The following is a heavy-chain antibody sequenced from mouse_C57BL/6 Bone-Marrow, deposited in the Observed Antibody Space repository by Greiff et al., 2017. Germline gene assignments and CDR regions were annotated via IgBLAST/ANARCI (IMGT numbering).Heavy chain of an antibody. J-gene: IGHJ2*01. CDR2: INPNNGGT. CDR1: GYTFTDYY. Sequence: EVQLQQSGPELVKPGASVKISCKASGYTFTDYYMNWVKQSHGKSLEWIGDINPNNGGTSYNQKFKGKATLTVDKSSSTAYMELRSLTSEDSAVYYCARKEAHYFDYWGQGTTLTVSS. V-gene: IGHV1-26*01. CDR3: ARKEAHYFDY.